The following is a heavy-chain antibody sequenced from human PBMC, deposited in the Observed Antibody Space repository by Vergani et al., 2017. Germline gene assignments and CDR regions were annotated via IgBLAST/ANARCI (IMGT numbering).Heavy chain of an antibody. J-gene: IGHJ6*03. CDR3: ARARYSGYEPYYYYYYMDV. V-gene: IGHV4-59*12. D-gene: IGHD5-12*01. CDR2: IYYSGST. Sequence: QVQLQESGPGLVKPSETLSLTCTVSGGSISSYYWSWIRQPPGKGLEWIGYIYYSGSTYYNPSLKSRVTISVDTSKNQFSLKLSSVTAADTAVYYCARARYSGYEPYYYYYYMDVWGKGP. CDR1: GGSISSYY.